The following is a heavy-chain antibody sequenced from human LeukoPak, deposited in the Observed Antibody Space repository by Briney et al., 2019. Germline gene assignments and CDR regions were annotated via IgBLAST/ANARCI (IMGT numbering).Heavy chain of an antibody. V-gene: IGHV1-2*06. CDR2: INPNSGGT. CDR1: GYTFTGYY. Sequence: ASVKVSCKASGYTFTGYYMHWVRQAPGQGLEWMGRINPNSGGTNYAQKFQGRVTMTRDTSISTAYMELSRLRSDDTAVYYCARYGSGNYSFNYWGQGTLVTVSS. D-gene: IGHD3-10*01. J-gene: IGHJ4*02. CDR3: ARYGSGNYSFNY.